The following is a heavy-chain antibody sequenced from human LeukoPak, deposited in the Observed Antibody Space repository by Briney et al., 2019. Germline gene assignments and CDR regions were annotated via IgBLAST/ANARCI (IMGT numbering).Heavy chain of an antibody. Sequence: GGSLRLSCEASGFTFSSYWMNWARQAQGKGLEWVASINHNGNVNYYVDSVKGRFTISRDNAKNSLYLQMSNLRAEDTAVYFCARGGGLDVWGQGATVTVSS. V-gene: IGHV3-7*03. D-gene: IGHD3-16*01. CDR1: GFTFSSYW. J-gene: IGHJ6*02. CDR2: INHNGNVN. CDR3: ARGGGLDV.